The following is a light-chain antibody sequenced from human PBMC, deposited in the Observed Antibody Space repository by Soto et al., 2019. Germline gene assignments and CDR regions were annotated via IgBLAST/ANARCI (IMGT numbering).Light chain of an antibody. Sequence: QLVLTQPASVSGSPGQSITISCTGTSSDVGNYNLVSWYQQHPGKAPKLMIFEVSKRPSGVSNRFSGSESDNTASLTISGLQAEDEADYYCCSYAGSNTYVFGTGTKLTVL. CDR1: SSDVGNYNL. CDR3: CSYAGSNTYV. V-gene: IGLV2-23*02. CDR2: EVS. J-gene: IGLJ1*01.